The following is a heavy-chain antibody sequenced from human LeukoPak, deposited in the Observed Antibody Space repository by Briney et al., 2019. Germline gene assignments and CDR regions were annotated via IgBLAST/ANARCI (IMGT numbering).Heavy chain of an antibody. V-gene: IGHV3-21*01. CDR1: GFTFSSYS. D-gene: IGHD2-2*01. CDR2: ISSSSSYI. J-gene: IGHJ4*02. Sequence: GGSLRLSCAASGFTFSSYSMNWVRQAPGKGLEWVSSISSSSSYIYYADSVKGRFTISRDNAKNSLYLQMNSLRAEDKAAYYCARDFRVDYFDYWGQGTLVTVSS. CDR3: ARDFRVDYFDY.